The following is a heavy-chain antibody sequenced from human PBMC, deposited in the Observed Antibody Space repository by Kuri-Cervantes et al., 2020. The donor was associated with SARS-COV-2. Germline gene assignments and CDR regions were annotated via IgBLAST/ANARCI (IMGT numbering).Heavy chain of an antibody. CDR2: MSSSGSTI. CDR1: GFTFSVYY. J-gene: IGHJ2*01. D-gene: IGHD7-27*01. Sequence: GGSLRLSCAASGFTFSVYYMSWIRQAQGKGLEWVSYMSSSGSTIYYADSVKGRFTISRANAKNSLFLQMHSLRAEDTAVYYCARGDQERGMVWYFDLWGRGTLVTVSS. V-gene: IGHV3-11*04. CDR3: ARGDQERGMVWYFDL.